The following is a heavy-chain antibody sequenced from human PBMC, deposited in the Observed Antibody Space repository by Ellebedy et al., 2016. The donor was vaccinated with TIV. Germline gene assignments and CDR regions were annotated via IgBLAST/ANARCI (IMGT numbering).Heavy chain of an antibody. D-gene: IGHD5-18*01. V-gene: IGHV4-34*01. CDR1: GGSFSGYY. J-gene: IGHJ4*02. CDR2: INHSGST. Sequence: SETLSLXXAVYGGSFSGYYWSWIRQPPGKGLEWIGEINHSGSTNYNPSLKSRVTISVDTSKNQFSLKLSSVTAADTAVYYCASSRGTLRYSYTFDYWGQGTLVTVSS. CDR3: ASSRGTLRYSYTFDY.